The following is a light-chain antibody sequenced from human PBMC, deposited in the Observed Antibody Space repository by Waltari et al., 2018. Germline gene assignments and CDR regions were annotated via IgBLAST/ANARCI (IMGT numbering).Light chain of an antibody. J-gene: IGLJ2*01. Sequence: SSELPQDPTVSVALGQTVRITCHGDSPRRYYTSWYQQRPGQAPILVFYGQSSRPSELPDRFSGSISGNTASLTITGAQAEDEADYYCHSRDSSSTRFFGGGTRLTV. CDR1: SPRRYY. V-gene: IGLV3-19*01. CDR2: GQS. CDR3: HSRDSSSTRF.